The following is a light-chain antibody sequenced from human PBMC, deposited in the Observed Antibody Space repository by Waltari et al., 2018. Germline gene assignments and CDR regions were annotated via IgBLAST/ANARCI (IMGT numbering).Light chain of an antibody. Sequence: SYVLTQPPSVSVAPGKTARITCGGNNIGRKSVHWYQQKPGQAPVLVVYDDSDRPSGVPGGFSGSNAGSTATLTISRVEAGDEADYYCQVWDSSSDHPFGGGTKLTVL. J-gene: IGLJ2*01. CDR2: DDS. CDR1: NIGRKS. CDR3: QVWDSSSDHP. V-gene: IGLV3-21*03.